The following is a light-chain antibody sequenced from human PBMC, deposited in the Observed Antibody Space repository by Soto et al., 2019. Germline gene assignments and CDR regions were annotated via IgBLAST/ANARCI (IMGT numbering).Light chain of an antibody. CDR2: DVT. Sequence: QSALTQPASVSGSPGQSITISCTGTSSDVGGYNYVSWYQHHPGKAPKLIIYDVTNRPSGVSNPFSGSKSGNTASLTISGLQPEDEADYSCSSYTTSNPRQIGFGTGTKVTVL. CDR1: SSDVGGYNY. V-gene: IGLV2-14*03. CDR3: SSYTTSNPRQIG. J-gene: IGLJ1*01.